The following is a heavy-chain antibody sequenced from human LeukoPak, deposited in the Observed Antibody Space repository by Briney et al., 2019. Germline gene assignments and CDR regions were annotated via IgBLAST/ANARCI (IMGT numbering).Heavy chain of an antibody. J-gene: IGHJ3*02. CDR1: GGSIISYY. D-gene: IGHD1-26*01. CDR3: ATRSGSYSGFAFDI. Sequence: SESLSLTCTVSGGSIISYYWSWIRQPPGKGLGWIGYIYYSGSTNYNPSLKSRVTISVDTSKDQFSLKLSSVSAADTAVYYCATRSGSYSGFAFDIWGQGTMVTVS. CDR2: IYYSGST. V-gene: IGHV4-59*01.